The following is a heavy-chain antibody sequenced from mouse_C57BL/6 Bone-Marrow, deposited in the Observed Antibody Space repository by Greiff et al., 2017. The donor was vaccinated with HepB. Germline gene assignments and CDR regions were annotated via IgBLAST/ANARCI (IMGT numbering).Heavy chain of an antibody. V-gene: IGHV1-54*01. J-gene: IGHJ2*01. D-gene: IGHD2-3*01. Sequence: VMLVESGAELVRPGTSVKVSCKASGYAFTNYLIEWVKQRPGQGLEWIGVINPGSGGTNYNEKFKGKATLTADKSSSTAYMQLSSLTSEDSAVYFCARGVYDGYYAPFDYWGQGTTLTVSS. CDR2: INPGSGGT. CDR3: ARGVYDGYYAPFDY. CDR1: GYAFTNYL.